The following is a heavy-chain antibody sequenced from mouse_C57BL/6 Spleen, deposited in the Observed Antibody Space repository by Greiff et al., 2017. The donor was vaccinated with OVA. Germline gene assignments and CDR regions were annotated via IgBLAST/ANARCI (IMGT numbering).Heavy chain of an antibody. Sequence: QVQLQQPGAELVMPGASVKLSCKASGYTFTSYWMHWVKQRPGQGLEWIGEIDPSDSYTNYNQKFKGKSTLTVDKSSSTAYMQLSSLTSEDSAVYDCARAATVEGDFDGWGTGTTVTVSS. CDR2: IDPSDSYT. CDR1: GYTFTSYW. CDR3: ARAATVEGDFDG. V-gene: IGHV1-69*01. D-gene: IGHD1-1*01. J-gene: IGHJ1*03.